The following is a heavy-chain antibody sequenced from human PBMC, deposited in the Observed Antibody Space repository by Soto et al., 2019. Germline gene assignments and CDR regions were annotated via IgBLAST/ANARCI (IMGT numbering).Heavy chain of an antibody. Sequence: ETLSLTCTVSGGSISSYYWSWIRQPPGKGLEWIGYIYYSGSTNYNPSLKSRVTISVDTSKNQFSLKLSSVTAAETAVYYCARERAGIAAAGFDPWGQGTLVTVSS. J-gene: IGHJ5*02. CDR2: IYYSGST. D-gene: IGHD6-13*01. CDR1: GGSISSYY. V-gene: IGHV4-59*01. CDR3: ARERAGIAAAGFDP.